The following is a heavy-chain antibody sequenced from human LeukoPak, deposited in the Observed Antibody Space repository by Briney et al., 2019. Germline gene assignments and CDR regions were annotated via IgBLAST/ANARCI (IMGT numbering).Heavy chain of an antibody. CDR1: GGSISSGDYY. Sequence: PSQTLSLTCTVSGGSISSGDYYWSWIRQPPGEGLEWIGYINYSGSTFHYNPSLKSRVTISVDTSKNQFSLRLSSVTAADTAVYYCARLALFDYWGQGTLVTVSS. CDR2: INYSGST. D-gene: IGHD6-6*01. CDR3: ARLALFDY. J-gene: IGHJ4*02. V-gene: IGHV4-30-4*01.